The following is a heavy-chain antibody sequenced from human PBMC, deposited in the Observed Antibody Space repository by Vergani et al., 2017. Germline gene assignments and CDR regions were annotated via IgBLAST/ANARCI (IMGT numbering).Heavy chain of an antibody. CDR3: ASAEAGLDVFDI. V-gene: IGHV1-2*02. CDR2: INPNSGGT. D-gene: IGHD6-19*01. Sequence: QVQLVQSGAEVKKPGSSVKVSCKASGYTFTGYYMHWVRQAPGQGLEWMGWINPNSGGTNYAQKFQGRVTITADKSTSTAYMELSSLRSEDTAVYYCASAEAGLDVFDIWGQGTMVTVSS. CDR1: GYTFTGYY. J-gene: IGHJ3*02.